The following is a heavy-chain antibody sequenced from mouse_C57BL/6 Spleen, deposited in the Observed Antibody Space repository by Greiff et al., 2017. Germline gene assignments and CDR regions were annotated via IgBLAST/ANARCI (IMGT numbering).Heavy chain of an antibody. D-gene: IGHD3-1*01. CDR1: GYTFTSYW. CDR3: ARGGSGYFDY. Sequence: QVHVKQPGAELVRPGSSVKLSCKASGYTFTSYWMHWVKQRPIQGLEWIGNIDPSDSETHYNQKFKDKATLTVDKSSSTAYMQLSSLTSEDSAVYYCARGGSGYFDYWGQGTTLTVSS. CDR2: IDPSDSET. V-gene: IGHV1-52*01. J-gene: IGHJ2*01.